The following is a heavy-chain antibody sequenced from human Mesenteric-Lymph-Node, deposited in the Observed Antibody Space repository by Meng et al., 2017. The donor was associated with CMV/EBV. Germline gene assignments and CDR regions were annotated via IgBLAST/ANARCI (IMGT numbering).Heavy chain of an antibody. V-gene: IGHV4-59*12. CDR2: IYYSGST. D-gene: IGHD6-19*01. CDR3: ARVAVAVTYYFDY. Sequence: GSLRLSCTVSGGSISSYYWSWIRQPPGKGLEWIGYIYYSGSTNYNPSLKSRVTISVDTSKNQFSLKLSSVTAADTAVYYCARVAVAVTYYFDYWGQGTLVTVSS. CDR1: GGSISSYY. J-gene: IGHJ4*02.